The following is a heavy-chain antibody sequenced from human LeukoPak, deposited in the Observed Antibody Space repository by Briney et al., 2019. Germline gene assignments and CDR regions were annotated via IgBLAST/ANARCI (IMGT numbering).Heavy chain of an antibody. D-gene: IGHD5-18*01. CDR3: ARVDTAMGYYYYGMDV. Sequence: SVKVSCTASGGTFSSYAISWVRQAPGQGLEWMGGIIPIFGTANYAQKFQGRVTITADESMSTAYMELSSLRSEDTAVYYCARVDTAMGYYYYGMDVWGKGTTVTVSS. CDR2: IIPIFGTA. CDR1: GGTFSSYA. V-gene: IGHV1-69*01. J-gene: IGHJ6*04.